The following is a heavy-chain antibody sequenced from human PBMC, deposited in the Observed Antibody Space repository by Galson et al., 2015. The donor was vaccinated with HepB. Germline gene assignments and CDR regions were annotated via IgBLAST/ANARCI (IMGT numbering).Heavy chain of an antibody. CDR1: GFSLSTSGVG. CDR3: ARWYYYDSSGLDWFDP. J-gene: IGHJ5*02. Sequence: ALVKPTQTLTLTCTFSGFSLSTSGVGVGWIRQPPGKALEWLALIYWDDDKRYSPSLKSRLTITKDTSKNQVVLTMTNMDPVDTATYYCARWYYYDSSGLDWFDPWGQGTLVTVSS. V-gene: IGHV2-5*02. D-gene: IGHD3-22*01. CDR2: IYWDDDK.